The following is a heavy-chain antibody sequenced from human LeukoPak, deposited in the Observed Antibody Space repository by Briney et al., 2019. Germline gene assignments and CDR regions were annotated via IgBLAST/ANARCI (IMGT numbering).Heavy chain of an antibody. CDR1: GYTFTGYY. Sequence: ASVKVSCKASGYTFTGYYMHWVRQAPGQGLEWMGWINPNSGGTNYAQKFQGRVTMTRDTSISTAYMELSRLRSDDTAVYYCARDRHYYDSSGYYTFDPWGQGTLVAVSS. D-gene: IGHD3-22*01. J-gene: IGHJ5*02. V-gene: IGHV1-2*02. CDR2: INPNSGGT. CDR3: ARDRHYYDSSGYYTFDP.